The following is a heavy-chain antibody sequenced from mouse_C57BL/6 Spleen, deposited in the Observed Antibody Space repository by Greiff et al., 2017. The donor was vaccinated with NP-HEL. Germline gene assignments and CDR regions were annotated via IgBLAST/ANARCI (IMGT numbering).Heavy chain of an antibody. CDR1: GFTFSDYG. V-gene: IGHV5-17*01. Sequence: EVKLVESGGGLVKPGGSLKLSCAASGFTFSDYGMHWVRQAPEKGLEWVAYISSGSSTIYYADTVKGRFTISRDNAKNTLFLQMTSLRYGDTAMYYYARNGIDYWGQGTTLTVSS. CDR3: ARNGIDY. CDR2: ISSGSSTI. D-gene: IGHD1-1*01. J-gene: IGHJ2*01.